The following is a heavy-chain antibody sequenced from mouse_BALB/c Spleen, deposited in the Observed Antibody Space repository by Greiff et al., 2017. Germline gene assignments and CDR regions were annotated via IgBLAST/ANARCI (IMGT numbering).Heavy chain of an antibody. CDR3: ARSLYYYGSSWAMDY. D-gene: IGHD1-1*01. CDR1: GYTFTSYW. V-gene: IGHV1S81*02. CDR2: INPSNGRT. J-gene: IGHJ4*01. Sequence: VQLQQPGAELVKPGASVKLSCKASGYTFTSYWMHWVKQRPGQGLEWIGEINPSNGRTNYNEKFKSKATLTVDKSSSTAYMQLSSLTSEDSAVYYCARSLYYYGSSWAMDYWGQGTSVTVSS.